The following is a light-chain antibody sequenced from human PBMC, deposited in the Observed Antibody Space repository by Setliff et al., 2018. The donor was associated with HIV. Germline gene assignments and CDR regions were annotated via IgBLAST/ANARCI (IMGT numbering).Light chain of an antibody. CDR3: SSYAGSSSFDV. Sequence: QSALTQPASVSGSPGQSITISCTGTSRDVGSYKLVSWYQQYPGKAPKLIICEVTKRPSGVSNRFSGFKSGYTASLTISGLQAEDEADYYCSSYAGSSSFDVFGTGTKSPS. CDR2: EVT. J-gene: IGLJ1*01. V-gene: IGLV2-23*02. CDR1: SRDVGSYKL.